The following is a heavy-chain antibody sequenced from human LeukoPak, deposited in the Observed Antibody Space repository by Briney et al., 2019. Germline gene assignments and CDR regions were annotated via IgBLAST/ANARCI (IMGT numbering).Heavy chain of an antibody. CDR3: ARDYGAHYYDSSGYYYY. CDR1: EYTFSAHY. J-gene: IGHJ4*02. Sequence: ASVKVSCKASEYTFSAHYIHWVRQATGQGLEWMGWMNPNSGNTGYAQKFQGRVTITADKSTSTAYMELSSLRSEDTAVYYCARDYGAHYYDSSGYYYYWGQGTLVTVSS. V-gene: IGHV1-8*03. CDR2: MNPNSGNT. D-gene: IGHD3-22*01.